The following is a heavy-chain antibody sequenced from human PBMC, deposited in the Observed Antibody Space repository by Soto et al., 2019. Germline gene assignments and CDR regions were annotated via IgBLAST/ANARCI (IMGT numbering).Heavy chain of an antibody. CDR1: GFTFSSYA. D-gene: IGHD1-26*01. Sequence: GGSLRLSCAACGFTFSSYAMHWVRQAPGKGLEWVAVISYDGSNKYYADSVKGRFTISRDNSKNTLYLQMNSLRAEDTAVYYCARDRGSYTDYYYYYGMDVWGQGTTVTVSS. CDR2: ISYDGSNK. V-gene: IGHV3-30-3*01. J-gene: IGHJ6*02. CDR3: ARDRGSYTDYYYYYGMDV.